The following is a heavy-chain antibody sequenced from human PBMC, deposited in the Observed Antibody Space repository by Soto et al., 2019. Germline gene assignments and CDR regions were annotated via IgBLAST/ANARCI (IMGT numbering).Heavy chain of an antibody. Sequence: QITLKESDPTLVKPTQTLTLTCTISGFSLNTRGVGVGWIRQPPGKALEWLALVYWDDDKRYSPSLKNRLTITKDTSKKQVVLTMADMGPVDTATYYCAHRAVTNWFDPWGQGTLVTVSS. CDR1: GFSLNTRGVG. CDR2: VYWDDDK. V-gene: IGHV2-5*02. D-gene: IGHD4-17*01. J-gene: IGHJ5*02. CDR3: AHRAVTNWFDP.